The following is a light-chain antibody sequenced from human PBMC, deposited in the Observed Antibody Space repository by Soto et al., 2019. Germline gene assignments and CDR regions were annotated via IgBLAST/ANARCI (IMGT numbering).Light chain of an antibody. J-gene: IGLJ3*02. V-gene: IGLV1-40*01. Sequence: QAVVTQPPSVSGAPGQRVTISCTGNSSNIGAGYDVHWYQQLPGTAPKLLIYGNNNRPSGVPDRFFGSKSGTSASLAITGLQAEDEAGYYCQSYDTSLSEVFGXXXXLTVL. CDR3: QSYDTSLSEV. CDR2: GNN. CDR1: SSNIGAGYD.